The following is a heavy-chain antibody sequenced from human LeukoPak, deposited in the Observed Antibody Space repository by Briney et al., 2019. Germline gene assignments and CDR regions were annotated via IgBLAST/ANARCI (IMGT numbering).Heavy chain of an antibody. CDR3: ARHTRQSLYSSSWYSDY. V-gene: IGHV4-34*01. CDR1: GGSFSGYY. CDR2: INHSGST. D-gene: IGHD6-13*01. Sequence: SETLSLTCAVYGGSFSGYYWSWIRQPPGKGLEWIGEINHSGSTNYNPSLKSRVTISVDTSKNQFSLKLSSLTAADTAVYYCARHTRQSLYSSSWYSDYWGQGTLVTVSS. J-gene: IGHJ4*02.